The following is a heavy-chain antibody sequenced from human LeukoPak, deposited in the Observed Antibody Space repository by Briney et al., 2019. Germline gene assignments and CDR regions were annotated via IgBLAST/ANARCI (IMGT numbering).Heavy chain of an antibody. D-gene: IGHD3-22*01. Sequence: SQTLSLTCAVSGGSISSGGYSWSWIRQPPGKSLEWIGYIYHSGSTYYNPSLKSRVTISVDRSKNQFPLKLSSVTAADTAVYYCARGEDGYDFDYWGQGTLVTVSS. V-gene: IGHV4-30-2*01. CDR3: ARGEDGYDFDY. CDR1: GGSISSGGYS. CDR2: IYHSGST. J-gene: IGHJ4*02.